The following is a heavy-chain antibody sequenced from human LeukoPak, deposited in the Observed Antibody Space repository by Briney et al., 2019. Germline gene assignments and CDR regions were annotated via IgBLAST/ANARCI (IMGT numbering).Heavy chain of an antibody. V-gene: IGHV1-18*01. D-gene: IGHD4-17*01. J-gene: IGHJ4*02. CDR2: ISAFNGNT. CDR1: GYIFTDYG. CDR3: ERAGAAVTTHFDY. Sequence: ASVKVSSNAAGYIFTDYGISWVRQAAGQGLEWMGWISAFNGNTNYAQKLQGRVTMTTDTSTSTAYMELRGLRSDDTDADYCERAGAAVTTHFDYWGQGTLVTVSS.